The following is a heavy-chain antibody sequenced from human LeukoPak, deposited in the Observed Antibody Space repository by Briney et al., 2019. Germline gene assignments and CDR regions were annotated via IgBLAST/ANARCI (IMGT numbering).Heavy chain of an antibody. V-gene: IGHV1-3*01. CDR1: GGTFSSYA. CDR3: ARYIVATQYFDY. J-gene: IGHJ4*02. CDR2: INAGNGNT. D-gene: IGHD5-12*01. Sequence: GASVKVSCKASGGTFSSYAISWVRQAPGQRLEWMGWINAGNGNTKYSQKFQGRVTITRDTSASTAYMELSSLRSEDTAVYYCARYIVATQYFDYWGQGTLVTVSS.